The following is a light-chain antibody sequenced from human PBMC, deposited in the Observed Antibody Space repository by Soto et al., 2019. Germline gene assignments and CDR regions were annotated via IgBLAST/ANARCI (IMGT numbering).Light chain of an antibody. J-gene: IGKJ1*01. CDR3: HQYDKSPST. CDR2: GTS. CDR1: QSVSSSY. Sequence: EIVLTQSPGTLSLSPGERATLSCRASQSVSSSYLAWYQQKPGQAPRLLIYGTSTRATGIPDRFSGSGSGTDFTLTISSLEPEDFAVYYCHQYDKSPSTFGRGTKVEIK. V-gene: IGKV3-20*01.